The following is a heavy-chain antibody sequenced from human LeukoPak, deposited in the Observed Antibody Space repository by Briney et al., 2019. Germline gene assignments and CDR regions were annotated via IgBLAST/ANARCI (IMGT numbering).Heavy chain of an antibody. J-gene: IGHJ4*02. CDR3: AKDPTGYYYDSSGYYYGY. CDR1: XXTXXXXX. CDR2: XXGSGGST. D-gene: IGHD3-22*01. V-gene: IGHV3-23*01. Sequence: AXXXXTXXXXXMSWXXXAPXXXLXXXXXXXGSGGSTYYADSVKGRFTISRDNSKNTLYLQMNSLRVEDTAVYYCAKDPTGYYYDSSGYYYGYWGQGTLVTVSS.